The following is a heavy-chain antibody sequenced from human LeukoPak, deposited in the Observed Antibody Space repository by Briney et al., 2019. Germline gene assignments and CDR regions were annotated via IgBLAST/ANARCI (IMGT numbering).Heavy chain of an antibody. CDR1: GFTFSSYA. CDR2: ISGSGGIT. D-gene: IGHD3-9*01. Sequence: GGSLRLSCAASGFTFSSYAMSWVRQAPGKGLEWVSGISGSGGITYYADSVKGRFTISRDNSKNTLFAQMNSLRAEDTAVYYCAKEPYDLLTGGGYWGQGTLVTVSS. V-gene: IGHV3-23*01. J-gene: IGHJ4*02. CDR3: AKEPYDLLTGGGY.